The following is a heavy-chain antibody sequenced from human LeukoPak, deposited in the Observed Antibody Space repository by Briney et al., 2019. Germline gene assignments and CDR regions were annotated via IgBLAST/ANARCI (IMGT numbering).Heavy chain of an antibody. V-gene: IGHV3-23*01. D-gene: IGHD2-21*01. Sequence: GGSLRLSCVASGFTFGSYAMSWVRQAPGKGLEWVSAISGSGGNTYYADSVKGRFTISRDNSKNTLYLQMNSLRAEDTAAYYCAKVVHIVVVNDAFDIWGQGTMVTVSS. CDR1: GFTFGSYA. CDR3: AKVVHIVVVNDAFDI. J-gene: IGHJ3*02. CDR2: ISGSGGNT.